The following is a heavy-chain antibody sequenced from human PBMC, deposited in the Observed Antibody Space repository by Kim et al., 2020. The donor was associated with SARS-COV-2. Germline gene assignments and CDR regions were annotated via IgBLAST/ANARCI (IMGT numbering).Heavy chain of an antibody. V-gene: IGHV4-39*01. Sequence: YTPALKSRVTISVDTSKYQCTLKLSSVTAADTAVYYCASDDYGDQRIFDYWGQGTLVTVSS. J-gene: IGHJ4*02. D-gene: IGHD4-17*01. CDR3: ASDDYGDQRIFDY.